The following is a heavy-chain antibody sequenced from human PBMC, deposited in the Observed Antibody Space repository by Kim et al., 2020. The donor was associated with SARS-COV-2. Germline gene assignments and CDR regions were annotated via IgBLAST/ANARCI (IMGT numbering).Heavy chain of an antibody. J-gene: IGHJ2*01. CDR3: ARGRAAAGTGTRPRNLRYFDL. V-gene: IGHV4-34*01. CDR1: GGSFSGYY. D-gene: IGHD6-13*01. CDR2: INHSGST. Sequence: SETLSLTCAVYGGSFSGYYWSWIRQPPGKGLEWIGEINHSGSTNYNPSLKSRVTISVDTSKNQFSLKLSSVTAADTAVYYCARGRAAAGTGTRPRNLRYFDLWGRGTLVTVSS.